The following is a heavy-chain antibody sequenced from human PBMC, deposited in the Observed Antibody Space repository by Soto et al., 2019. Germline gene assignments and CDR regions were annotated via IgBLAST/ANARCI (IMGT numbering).Heavy chain of an antibody. CDR1: GGTFNTYA. J-gene: IGHJ4*02. CDR2: IIPIFGTP. Sequence: QVQLVQSGAEVKKPGSSVKVSCKASGGTFNTYAISWVRQAPGQGLEWMGGIIPIFGTPHYSQTFQDRVTITAGESTTTAYMELSSLRSEDTAVYYCATCSPSIAAVGQYYFDYWGQGTLVTVSS. V-gene: IGHV1-69*01. D-gene: IGHD6-13*01. CDR3: ATCSPSIAAVGQYYFDY.